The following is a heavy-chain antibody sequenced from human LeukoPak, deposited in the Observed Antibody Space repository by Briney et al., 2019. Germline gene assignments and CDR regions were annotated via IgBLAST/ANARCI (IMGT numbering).Heavy chain of an antibody. CDR1: GYTFTSYG. CDR2: ISAYNGNT. V-gene: IGHV1-18*01. J-gene: IGHJ4*02. CDR3: ARERRGYDSSGYYY. Sequence: AASVKVSCKASGYTFTSYGISWVRQAPGQGLEWIGWISAYNGNTNYAQKLQGRVTMTTDTSTSTAYMELRSLRSDDTAVYYCARERRGYDSSGYYYWGQGTLVTVSS. D-gene: IGHD3-22*01.